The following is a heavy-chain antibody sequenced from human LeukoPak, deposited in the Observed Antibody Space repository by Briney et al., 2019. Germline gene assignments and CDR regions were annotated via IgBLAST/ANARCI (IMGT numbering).Heavy chain of an antibody. J-gene: IGHJ5*02. CDR3: ARGIDDGDNWFDP. CDR2: INWNGGST. D-gene: IGHD1-1*01. CDR1: GFTFEDYG. Sequence: GSLRLSCAASGFTFEDYGMSWVRQAPGKGLEWVSGINWNGGSTGYADSVKGRFTMSRDNAKNSLYLQMNSMRAEDTALYYCARGIDDGDNWFDPWGQGTLVTVSS. V-gene: IGHV3-20*04.